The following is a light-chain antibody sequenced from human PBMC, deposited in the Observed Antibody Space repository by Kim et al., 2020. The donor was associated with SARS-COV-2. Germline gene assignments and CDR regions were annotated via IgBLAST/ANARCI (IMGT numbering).Light chain of an antibody. CDR3: QAWDSSTAV. CDR1: KLGDKY. Sequence: SYELTQPPSASVSPGQTASITCSGDKLGDKYACWYQQKPGQSPVLVIYQDSQRPSGISERFSGSNSGNTATLTISGTQAIDEADYYCQAWDSSTAVFGGG. CDR2: QDS. J-gene: IGLJ2*01. V-gene: IGLV3-1*01.